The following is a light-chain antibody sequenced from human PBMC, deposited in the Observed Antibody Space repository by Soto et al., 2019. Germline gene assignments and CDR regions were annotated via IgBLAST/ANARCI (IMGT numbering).Light chain of an antibody. J-gene: IGLJ2*01. CDR1: SSDVGGYNY. CDR2: DVS. Sequence: QSALTQPASVSGSPGQSITISCTGTSSDVGGYNYVFWYQQHPGKAPKLRIYDVSNRPSGVSNRFSGSKSGNTASLTISGLQAEDEADYYCSSYTSSSTLVVFGGGTKLTVL. V-gene: IGLV2-14*01. CDR3: SSYTSSSTLVV.